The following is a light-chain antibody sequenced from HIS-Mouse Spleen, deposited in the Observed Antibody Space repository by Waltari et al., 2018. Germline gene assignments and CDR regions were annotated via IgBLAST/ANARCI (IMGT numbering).Light chain of an antibody. CDR2: EGS. V-gene: IGLV2-23*01. CDR1: SSYAGSYHL. J-gene: IGLJ3*02. CDR3: CSYAGSSTLV. Sequence: QSALTQPASVSGSPGQSITIPCTGTSSYAGSYHLALWSQPHPGKAPKLMSYEGSKRPSGVSNRFSGSKSGNTASLTISGLQAEDEADYYCCSYAGSSTLVFGGGTKLTVL.